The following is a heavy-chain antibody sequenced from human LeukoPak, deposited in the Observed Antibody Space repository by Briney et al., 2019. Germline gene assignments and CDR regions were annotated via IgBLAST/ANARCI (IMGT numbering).Heavy chain of an antibody. D-gene: IGHD3-9*01. CDR3: ARDHSVLKDAFDI. CDR1: GGTFSSYA. J-gene: IGHJ3*02. Sequence: GASVKVSCKASGGTFSSYAISWVRQAPGQGLEWMGGIIPIFGTANYAQKFQGRVTITADESTSTAYMELSSLRSEDTAVYYCARDHSVLKDAFDIWGQGTMVTVSS. CDR2: IIPIFGTA. V-gene: IGHV1-69*01.